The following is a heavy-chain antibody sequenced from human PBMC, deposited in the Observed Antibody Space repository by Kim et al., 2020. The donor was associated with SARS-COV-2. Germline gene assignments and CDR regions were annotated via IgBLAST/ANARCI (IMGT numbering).Heavy chain of an antibody. D-gene: IGHD6-13*01. V-gene: IGHV3-23*01. CDR2: ISGSGGST. CDR1: GFTFSSYA. J-gene: IGHJ4*02. CDR3: AKDSGWGFPGIAADYFDY. Sequence: GGSLRLSCAASGFTFSSYAMSWVRQAPGKGLEWVSAISGSGGSTYYADSVKGRFTISGDNSKNTLYLQMNSLRAEDTAVYYCAKDSGWGFPGIAADYFDYWGQGTLVTVSS.